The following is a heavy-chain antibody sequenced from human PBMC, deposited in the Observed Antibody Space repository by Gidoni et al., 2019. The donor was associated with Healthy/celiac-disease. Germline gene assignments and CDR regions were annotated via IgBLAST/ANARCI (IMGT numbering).Heavy chain of an antibody. J-gene: IGHJ3*02. CDR1: GGSISSSSYY. D-gene: IGHD2-2*01. CDR2: IYYSGST. V-gene: IGHV4-39*07. Sequence: QLQLQESGPGLVKPSETLSLTCTVSGGSISSSSYYWGWIRQPPGKGLEWIGSIYYSGSTYYNPSLKSRVTISVDTSKNQFSLKLSSVTAADTAVYYCARVVVPAPDAFDIWGQGTMVTVSS. CDR3: ARVVVPAPDAFDI.